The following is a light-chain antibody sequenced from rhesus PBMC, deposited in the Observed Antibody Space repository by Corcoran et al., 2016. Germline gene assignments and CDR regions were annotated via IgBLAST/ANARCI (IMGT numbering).Light chain of an antibody. CDR2: GAS. CDR3: QQSSNLYS. Sequence: ETVVTQSPATLSLSPGERATLSCRASQSVGSYLAWSQQKPGQAPRLLISGASSRATGIPDRFSGSGSGTDFTLTISSREPEDVGVYYCQQSSNLYSFGQGTKVEIK. J-gene: IGKJ2*01. CDR1: QSVGSY. V-gene: IGKV3-24*04.